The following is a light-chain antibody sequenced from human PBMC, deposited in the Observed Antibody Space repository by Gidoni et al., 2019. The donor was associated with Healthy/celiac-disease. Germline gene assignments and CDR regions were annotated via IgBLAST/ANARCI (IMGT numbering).Light chain of an antibody. Sequence: DIPMTPSPSSLSASVGDIVTITCQASQDISNYLNLYQQKPGKAPKLLIYDASNLETGVPSRFSGSGSGTDFTFTIRSLKPEDIATYYCQQYDNLPLTFXGXTKVEIK. J-gene: IGKJ4*01. V-gene: IGKV1-33*01. CDR3: QQYDNLPLT. CDR1: QDISNY. CDR2: DAS.